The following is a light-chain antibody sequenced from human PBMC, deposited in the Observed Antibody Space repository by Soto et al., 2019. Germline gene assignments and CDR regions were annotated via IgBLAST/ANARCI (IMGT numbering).Light chain of an antibody. CDR1: QSVASSF. V-gene: IGKV3-20*01. Sequence: EIVLTHSPGTMSLSTGERATLSCRASQSVASSFLAWYQQKPGQAPRLLIYGAYSRATGIPDRFSGSGSGTDFTRTITRLEPDEFAVYYCQQFATSPFAFGPGTTVDVK. CDR3: QQFATSPFA. J-gene: IGKJ3*01. CDR2: GAY.